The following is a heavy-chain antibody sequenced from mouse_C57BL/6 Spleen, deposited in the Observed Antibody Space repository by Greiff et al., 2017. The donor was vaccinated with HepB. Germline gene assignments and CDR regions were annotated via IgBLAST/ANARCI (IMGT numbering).Heavy chain of an antibody. CDR3: ARFSGRGYYFDY. CDR1: GYTFTSYT. CDR2: INPSSGYT. J-gene: IGHJ2*01. V-gene: IGHV1-4*01. Sequence: QVQLQQSGAELARPGASVKMSCKASGYTFTSYTMHWVKQRPGQGLEWIGYINPSSGYTKYNQKFKDKATLTADKSSSTAYMQLSSLTSEDSAVYYCARFSGRGYYFDYWGQGTTLTVSS. D-gene: IGHD6-1*01.